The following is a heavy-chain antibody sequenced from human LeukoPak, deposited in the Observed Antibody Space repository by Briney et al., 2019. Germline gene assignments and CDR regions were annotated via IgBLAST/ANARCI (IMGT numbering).Heavy chain of an antibody. V-gene: IGHV3-48*03. J-gene: IGHJ4*02. D-gene: IGHD6-6*01. CDR3: ARMRPEFDY. CDR2: ISSSGGSI. CDR1: GFTFSSYE. Sequence: GGSLRLSCAASGFTFSSYEMNWVRQAPGQGLEWVSYISSSGGSIYYAASVKGRFTISRDNAKTSLYLQMNSLRAEDTAVYYCARMRPEFDYWGPGTLVTVSS.